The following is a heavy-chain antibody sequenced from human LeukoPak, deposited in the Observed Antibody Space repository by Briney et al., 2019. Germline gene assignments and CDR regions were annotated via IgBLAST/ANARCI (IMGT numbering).Heavy chain of an antibody. J-gene: IGHJ6*03. Sequence: GGSLRLSCAASGFTFSNHGMNWVRQAPGKGLEWVSGISPSGDITYYADSVKGRFTISRDNSKNTLYLEVISLTAEDTAVYYCANGGDYYYYYYMDVWGKGTTVTISS. CDR1: GFTFSNHG. V-gene: IGHV3-23*01. CDR2: ISPSGDIT. CDR3: ANGGDYYYYYYMDV.